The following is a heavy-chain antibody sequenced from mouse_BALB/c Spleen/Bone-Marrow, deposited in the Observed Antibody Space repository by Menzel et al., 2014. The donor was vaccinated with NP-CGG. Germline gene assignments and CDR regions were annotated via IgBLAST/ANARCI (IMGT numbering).Heavy chain of an antibody. D-gene: IGHD2-4*01. Sequence: EVKLMESGGGLVQPGGSRKLSCAASGFTFSSFGMHWVRQAPEKGLEWVAYISSGSSTIYYADTVKGRFTISRDNPKNTPFLQMTSLRSEDTAMYYCTRKGALITHYYAMDYWGQGTSVTVSS. CDR3: TRKGALITHYYAMDY. CDR1: GFTFSSFG. J-gene: IGHJ4*01. V-gene: IGHV5-17*02. CDR2: ISSGSSTI.